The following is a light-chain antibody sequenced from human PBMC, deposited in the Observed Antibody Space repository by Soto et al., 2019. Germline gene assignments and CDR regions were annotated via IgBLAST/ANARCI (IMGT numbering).Light chain of an antibody. CDR2: TLT. Sequence: QSALTQPASVSGSPGHSISISCTGTSSDGGGYNYVSWYQQYTFIAPKLIIYTLTDRPSGVSSRFSGSKSGNTASLTISGLQAEDEADYYCSSYTSSSTRFGTGTKVTVL. CDR3: SSYTSSSTR. V-gene: IGLV2-14*01. CDR1: SSDGGGYNY. J-gene: IGLJ1*01.